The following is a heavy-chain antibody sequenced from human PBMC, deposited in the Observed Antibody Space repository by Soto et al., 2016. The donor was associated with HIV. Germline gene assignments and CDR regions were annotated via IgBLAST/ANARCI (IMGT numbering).Heavy chain of an antibody. D-gene: IGHD6-19*01. J-gene: IGHJ4*02. CDR1: GFTFSSYG. Sequence: VQLVESGGGVVQPGRSLRLSCAASGFTFSSYGMDWVRQAPGKGLEWVAVIWYDGSNKYYADSVKGRFTISRDNSKNTLYLQMNSLRAEDTAMYYCAKVVWGPYSQWLSHTLGXTTWGQGTLVTVSS. CDR2: IWYDGSNK. V-gene: IGHV3-30*18. CDR3: AKVVWGPYSQWLSHTLGXTT.